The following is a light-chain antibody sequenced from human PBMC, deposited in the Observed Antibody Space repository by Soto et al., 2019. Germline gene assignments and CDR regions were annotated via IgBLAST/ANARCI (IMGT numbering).Light chain of an antibody. CDR2: FAS. CDR1: QSVSRN. CDR3: QQYNAWPPT. V-gene: IGKV3-15*01. J-gene: IGKJ4*01. Sequence: IVMTQSPATLSVSPGERATLSCRASQSVSRNLAWYQQKPGQTPKLLIYFASTRATSITARFSGTGSGTGFTLTICSLQSDDVAVYYCQQYNAWPPTFGGRTKV.